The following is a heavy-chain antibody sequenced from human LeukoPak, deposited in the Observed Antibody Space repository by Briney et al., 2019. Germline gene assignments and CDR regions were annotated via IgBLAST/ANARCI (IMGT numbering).Heavy chain of an antibody. Sequence: GGSLRLSCSVSGFTFSSCALSWVRQAPGKGLEWVSSISASDGSTYYADSVKGRFIISRDNSNNTLYLQMNSLRAEDTAIFYCAKCRLPYFDSPFDHWGQGTLVTVSS. V-gene: IGHV3-23*01. D-gene: IGHD3-9*01. J-gene: IGHJ4*02. CDR3: AKCRLPYFDSPFDH. CDR2: ISASDGST. CDR1: GFTFSSCA.